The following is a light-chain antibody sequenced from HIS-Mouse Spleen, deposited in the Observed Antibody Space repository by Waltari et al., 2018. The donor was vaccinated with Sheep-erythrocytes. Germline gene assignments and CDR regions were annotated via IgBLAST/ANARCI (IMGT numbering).Light chain of an antibody. CDR1: SSDVGSYNL. Sequence: QSALTQPASVSGSPGQSITISCTGTSSDVGSYNLVSWYQQHPGKAPKLMIYDNNKRPSGIPDRFSGSKSGTSATLGITGLQTGDEADYYCGTWDSSLSAGRVFGGGTKLTVL. V-gene: IGLV1-51*01. J-gene: IGLJ3*02. CDR2: DNN. CDR3: GTWDSSLSAGRV.